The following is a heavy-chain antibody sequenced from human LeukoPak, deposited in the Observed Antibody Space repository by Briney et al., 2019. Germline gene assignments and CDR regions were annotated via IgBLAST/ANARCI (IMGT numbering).Heavy chain of an antibody. J-gene: IGHJ4*02. CDR2: IAYTGST. CDR1: GGSLSGYY. D-gene: IGHD3-9*01. CDR3: ARVWPDEDFDRLPHDLPAHFDY. V-gene: IGHV4-59*01. Sequence: SETLSLTCTVYGGSLSGYYWSWIRQPPGKGLEWIGFIAYTGSTNYNPSLKSRVTISVDTSKNQFSLKLSSVTAADTAVYYCARVWPDEDFDRLPHDLPAHFDYWGQGTLVTVSS.